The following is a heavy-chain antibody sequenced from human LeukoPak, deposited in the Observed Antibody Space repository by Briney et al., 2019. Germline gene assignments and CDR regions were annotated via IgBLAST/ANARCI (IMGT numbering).Heavy chain of an antibody. CDR1: GGSISSYY. D-gene: IGHD6-13*01. V-gene: IGHV4-59*01. J-gene: IGHJ3*02. CDR2: IYYSGST. CDR3: ARVLRIAAAGINAFDI. Sequence: SETLSLTCTVSGGSISSYYWSWIRQPPGKGLEWIGYIYYSGSTNYNPFLKSRVTISVDTSKNQFSLKLSSVTAADTAVYYCARVLRIAAAGINAFDIWGQGTMVTASS.